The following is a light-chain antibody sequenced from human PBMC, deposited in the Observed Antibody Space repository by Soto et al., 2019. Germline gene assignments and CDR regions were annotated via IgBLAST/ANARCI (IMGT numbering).Light chain of an antibody. CDR3: QHYCSSPVT. V-gene: IGKV3-20*01. J-gene: IGKJ2*01. CDR2: GAS. CDR1: QSVSSSY. Sequence: EIVLTQSPGTLSLSPGERATLSCRASQSVSSSYLAWYQQKPGQAPRLLIYGASSRATGIPDRFSGSGSGADFTLTISRLEPDDFAVDYCQHYCSSPVTFGQGTKLESK.